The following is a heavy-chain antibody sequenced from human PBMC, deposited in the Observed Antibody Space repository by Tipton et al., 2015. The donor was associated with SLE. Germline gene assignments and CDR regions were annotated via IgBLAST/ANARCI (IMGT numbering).Heavy chain of an antibody. Sequence: SLRLSCSASGFTFNTYAMSWVRQAPGQGLEWVSGFSAIGTIYYADSVKGRFTISRDNSKNTLYLQMNSLKVDDTAVYYCAKDPMGATGYWGRGTLVTVSS. CDR2: FSAIGTI. V-gene: IGHV3-23*01. J-gene: IGHJ4*02. CDR1: GFTFNTYA. CDR3: AKDPMGATGY. D-gene: IGHD1-26*01.